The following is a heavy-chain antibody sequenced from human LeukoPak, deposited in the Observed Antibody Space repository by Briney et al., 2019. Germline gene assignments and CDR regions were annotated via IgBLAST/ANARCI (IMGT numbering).Heavy chain of an antibody. D-gene: IGHD4-17*01. CDR3: ARGDYGDYLIYPQFDY. V-gene: IGHV1-69*13. Sequence: ASVKVSCKASGYTFTSNYIHWVRQAPGQGLEWMGGIIPIFGTANYAQKFQGRVTITADESTSTAYMELSSLRSEDTAVYYCARGDYGDYLIYPQFDYWGQGTLVTVSS. CDR1: GYTFTSNY. J-gene: IGHJ4*02. CDR2: IIPIFGTA.